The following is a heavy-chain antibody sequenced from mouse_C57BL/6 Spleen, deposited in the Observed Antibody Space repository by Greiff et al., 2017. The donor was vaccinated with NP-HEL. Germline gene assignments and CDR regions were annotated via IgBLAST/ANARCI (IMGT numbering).Heavy chain of an antibody. Sequence: VQLQQPGAELVKPGASVKLSCKASGYTFTSYWMHWVKQRPGQGLEWIGMIHPNSGSTNYNEKFKSKATLTVDKSSSTAYMQLSSLTSEDSAVYYCARWYDYDSYYAMDYWGQGTSVTVSS. J-gene: IGHJ4*01. V-gene: IGHV1-64*01. CDR3: ARWYDYDSYYAMDY. D-gene: IGHD2-4*01. CDR2: IHPNSGST. CDR1: GYTFTSYW.